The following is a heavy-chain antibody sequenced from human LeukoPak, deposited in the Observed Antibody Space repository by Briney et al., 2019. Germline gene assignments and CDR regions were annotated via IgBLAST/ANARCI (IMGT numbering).Heavy chain of an antibody. CDR2: IYYSGNT. V-gene: IGHV4-59*01. D-gene: IGHD3-22*01. Sequence: SETLSLTCAVSGGAISTYYWSWIRQPPGKGLEWIGYIYYSGNTNYNPSLKSRLTISVDTSKNQFSLRLSSVTAADTAVYFCASDYYDSSGYPLPFDYWGQGTLVTVSS. J-gene: IGHJ4*02. CDR3: ASDYYDSSGYPLPFDY. CDR1: GGAISTYY.